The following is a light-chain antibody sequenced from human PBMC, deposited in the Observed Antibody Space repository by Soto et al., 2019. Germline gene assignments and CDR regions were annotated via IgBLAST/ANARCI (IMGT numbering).Light chain of an antibody. CDR3: QQLHTYLLT. CDR1: QAIGTY. J-gene: IGKJ4*01. V-gene: IGKV1-9*01. Sequence: DIQLTQSPSFLSASIGDSVTITCRASQAIGTYLAWYQQKPGKAPNLLVYAASTLHSGVPARFSGSGSGTEFNLTITSLQPEDVATYYCQQLHTYLLTLGGGTKVQIK. CDR2: AAS.